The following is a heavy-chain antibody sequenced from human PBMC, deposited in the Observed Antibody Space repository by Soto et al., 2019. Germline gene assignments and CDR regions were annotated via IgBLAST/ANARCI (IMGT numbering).Heavy chain of an antibody. CDR1: GFTFSSYG. CDR2: ISYDGSNK. D-gene: IGHD3-22*01. V-gene: IGHV3-30*18. Sequence: GGSLRLSCAASGFTFSSYGMHWVRQAPGKGLEWVAVISYDGSNKYYADSVKGRFTISRDNSKNTLYLQMNSLRAEDTAVYYCAKDQVVIRRDGADFDIWGQGTMVTGS. CDR3: AKDQVVIRRDGADFDI. J-gene: IGHJ3*02.